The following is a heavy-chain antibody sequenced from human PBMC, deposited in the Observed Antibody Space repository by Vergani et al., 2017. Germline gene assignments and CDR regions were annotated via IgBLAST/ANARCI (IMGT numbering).Heavy chain of an antibody. D-gene: IGHD5-12*01. CDR3: AISGNSWINLAA. CDR1: GGSVSSGSYY. CDR2: IYYSGST. V-gene: IGHV4-61*01. Sequence: QVQLQESGPGLVKPSETLSLTCTVSGGSVSSGSYYWSWIRQPPGKGLEWIGYIYYSGSTNYNPSLKSRVTISVDTSKNQFSLKLSSVTAADTAVYYCAISGNSWINLAAWGQGTLVTVSS. J-gene: IGHJ5*02.